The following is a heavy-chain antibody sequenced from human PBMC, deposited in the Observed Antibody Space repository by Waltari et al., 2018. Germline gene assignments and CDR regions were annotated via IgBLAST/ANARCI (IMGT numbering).Heavy chain of an antibody. D-gene: IGHD3-3*01. CDR2: ITYDGSEK. CDR1: AFIFSSSG. V-gene: IGHV3-30*02. CDR3: ARDSAIRFLQWLPQSKWFDP. Sequence: VQLVGSGGGVVQPGGPLRPSCAASAFIFSSSGFPRIRRGPGRGLEWVAFITYDGSEKQYADSVNGRFTISRDNSNNTVSLQMNSLRDDDTSFYYCARDSAIRFLQWLPQSKWFDPWGQGTLVIVSS. J-gene: IGHJ5*02.